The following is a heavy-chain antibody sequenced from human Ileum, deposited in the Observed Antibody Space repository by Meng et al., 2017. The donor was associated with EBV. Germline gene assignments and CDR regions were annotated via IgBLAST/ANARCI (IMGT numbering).Heavy chain of an antibody. CDR2: INGDGTST. CDR3: ARVGDYAYKD. D-gene: IGHD4-17*01. CDR1: GLTFSSFW. V-gene: IGHV3-74*01. Sequence: EVQLGESGGGLVQPGGSLRLSCAVSGLTFSSFWMHWVRQGPGKGLVWVSRINGDGTSTSYADSVKGRFTISRDNAKNTLYLQMNSLRAEDTAVYYCARVGDYAYKDWGQGTLVTVSS. J-gene: IGHJ1*01.